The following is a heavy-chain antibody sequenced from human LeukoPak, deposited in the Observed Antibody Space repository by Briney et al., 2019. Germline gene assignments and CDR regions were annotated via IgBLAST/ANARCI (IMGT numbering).Heavy chain of an antibody. CDR1: GGSISSSSYY. J-gene: IGHJ4*02. CDR3: ARERTYYYGSGSYYPDY. Sequence: SETLSLTCTVSGGSISSSSYYWGWIRQPPGKGLEWIGSIYYSGSTYYNPSLKSRVTISVDTSKNQFSLKLSSVTAADTAVYYCARERTYYYGSGSYYPDYWGQGTLVTVSS. V-gene: IGHV4-39*02. CDR2: IYYSGST. D-gene: IGHD3-10*01.